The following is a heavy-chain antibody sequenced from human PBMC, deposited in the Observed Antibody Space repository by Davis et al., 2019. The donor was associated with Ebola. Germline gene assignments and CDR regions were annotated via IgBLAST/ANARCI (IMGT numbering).Heavy chain of an antibody. V-gene: IGHV4-61*01. Sequence: MPSETLSLTCTVSGGSVSSGSYYWSWIRQPPGKGLEWIGCIYYTGSTNYNPSLKSRVTISVDTSKNQFSLKLSSVTAADTAVYYCARAAAWVGATHYWGQGTLVVVSS. CDR2: IYYTGST. D-gene: IGHD1-26*01. CDR1: GGSVSSGSYY. J-gene: IGHJ4*02. CDR3: ARAAAWVGATHY.